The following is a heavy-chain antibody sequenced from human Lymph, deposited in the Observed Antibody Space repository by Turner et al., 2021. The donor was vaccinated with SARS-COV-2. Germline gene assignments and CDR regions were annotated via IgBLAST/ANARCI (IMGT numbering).Heavy chain of an antibody. Sequence: QVQLVESGGGVVQPGRSLRLSCAASGFTFSGYGMHWVRQAPGKGLDWVAVISYDGNNEHCADSVKRRFTISRDNSMNTLYLQMNRLRPDDTAVYYCAKDLSAVDYYYYYGIDVWGQGTTVTVSS. CDR3: AKDLSAVDYYYYYGIDV. V-gene: IGHV3-30*18. J-gene: IGHJ6*02. CDR1: GFTFSGYG. CDR2: ISYDGNNE.